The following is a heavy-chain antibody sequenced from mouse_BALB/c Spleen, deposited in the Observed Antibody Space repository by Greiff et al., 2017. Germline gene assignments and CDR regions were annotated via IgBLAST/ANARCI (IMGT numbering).Heavy chain of an antibody. CDR1: GYTFSSYW. CDR3: TRSGYGNWYFDV. V-gene: IGHV1-69*02. J-gene: IGHJ1*01. CDR2: IYPSDSYT. Sequence: QVHVKQPGAELVRPGASVKLSCKASGYTFSSYWINWVKQRPGQGLEWIGNIYPSDSYTNYNQKFKDKATLTVDKSSSTAYMQLSSPTSEDSAVYYCTRSGYGNWYFDVWGAGTTVTVSS. D-gene: IGHD2-10*02.